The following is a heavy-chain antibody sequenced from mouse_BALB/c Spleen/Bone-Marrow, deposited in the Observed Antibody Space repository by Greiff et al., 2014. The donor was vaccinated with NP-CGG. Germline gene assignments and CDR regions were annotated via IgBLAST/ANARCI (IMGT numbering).Heavy chain of an antibody. V-gene: IGHV1-87*01. CDR1: AYTFTSYW. CDR3: ARGYYYGSTYGWYFDV. CDR2: IYPGDGDT. Sequence: VQLQQSGAELARPGASVKLSCKASAYTFTSYWMQWVKQRPGQGLEWIGAIYPGDGDTRYTQKFKGKATLTADKSSSTAYMQLSNLASEDSAVYYCARGYYYGSTYGWYFDVWGAGTTVAVSS. D-gene: IGHD1-1*01. J-gene: IGHJ1*01.